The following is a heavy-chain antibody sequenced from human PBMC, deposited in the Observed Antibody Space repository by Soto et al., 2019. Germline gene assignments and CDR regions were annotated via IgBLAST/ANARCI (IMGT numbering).Heavy chain of an antibody. CDR2: INPSGGST. Sequence: ASVKVSCKASGYTFTSYYMHWVRQAPGQGIEWMGIINPSGGSTSYAQKFQGRVTMTRDTSKSTVYMELSSLRSEDTAVYYCAIVVIVVVPAANNWFDPWGQGTLVTVSS. V-gene: IGHV1-46*03. J-gene: IGHJ5*02. D-gene: IGHD2-2*01. CDR3: AIVVIVVVPAANNWFDP. CDR1: GYTFTSYY.